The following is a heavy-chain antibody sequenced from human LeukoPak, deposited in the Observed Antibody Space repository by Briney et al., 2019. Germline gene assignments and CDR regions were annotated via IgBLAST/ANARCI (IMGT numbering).Heavy chain of an antibody. CDR2: IHNSGRT. D-gene: IGHD1-14*01. Sequence: SETLSLTCSASGGSVSSYYWSGIRQSPGKGLEWIGYIHNSGRTNYNPSLKSRVTGFVDTSENQVSLRLSSVTAADTAVYYCARHGTITSESYFDYWGQGALVTVSS. CDR3: ARHGTITSESYFDY. J-gene: IGHJ4*02. CDR1: GGSVSSYY. V-gene: IGHV4-59*08.